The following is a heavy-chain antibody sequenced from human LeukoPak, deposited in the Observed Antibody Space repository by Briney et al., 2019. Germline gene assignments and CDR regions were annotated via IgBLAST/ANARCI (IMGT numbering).Heavy chain of an antibody. Sequence: GGSLRLSCAASGFTFSTYEMNWVRQAPGKGLAWVSYVSSSGDTIFYADSVKGRFTISRDNAKNSLYLQMNSLRADDTAVYYCARDRAGYSGYDFDFWGQGTLVTVSS. J-gene: IGHJ4*02. CDR2: VSSSGDTI. CDR3: ARDRAGYSGYDFDF. CDR1: GFTFSTYE. V-gene: IGHV3-48*03. D-gene: IGHD5-12*01.